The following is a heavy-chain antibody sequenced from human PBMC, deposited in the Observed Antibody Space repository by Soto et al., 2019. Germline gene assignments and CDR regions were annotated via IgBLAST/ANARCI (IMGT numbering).Heavy chain of an antibody. CDR2: IYPGDSDT. Sequence: PGESLKIPCKGSGYSFTSYWIGWVRQMPGKGLEWMGIIYPGDSDTRYSPSFQGQVTISADKSISTAYLQWSSLKASDTAMYYCSRTKVGECGGVCCQSHDFDIWGQGTMVTVSS. CDR1: GYSFTSYW. V-gene: IGHV5-51*01. D-gene: IGHD2-21*02. J-gene: IGHJ3*02. CDR3: SRTKVGECGGVCCQSHDFDI.